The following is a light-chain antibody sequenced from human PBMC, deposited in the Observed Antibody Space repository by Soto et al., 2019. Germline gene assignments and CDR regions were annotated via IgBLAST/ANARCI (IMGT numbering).Light chain of an antibody. Sequence: QSVLTQPPSASGTPGQTVTISCSERSSNIGSNYVYWYQQLPGTAPRLLMYRADQRPSGVPDRFSGSKSGTSASLAISGLRSEDEADYYCAAWDDIVSGLVFGGGTKLTVL. CDR3: AAWDDIVSGLV. CDR1: SSNIGSNY. CDR2: RAD. J-gene: IGLJ2*01. V-gene: IGLV1-47*01.